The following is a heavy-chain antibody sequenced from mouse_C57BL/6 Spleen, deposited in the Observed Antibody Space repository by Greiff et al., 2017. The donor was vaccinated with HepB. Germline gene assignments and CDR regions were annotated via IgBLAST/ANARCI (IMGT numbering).Heavy chain of an antibody. J-gene: IGHJ4*01. V-gene: IGHV1-64*01. CDR2: IHPNSGST. CDR3: ARETTVVVRDAMDY. D-gene: IGHD1-1*01. CDR1: GYTFTSYW. Sequence: QVQLQQPGAELVKPGASVKLSCKASGYTFTSYWMHWVKQRPGQGLEWIGMIHPNSGSTNYNEKFKSKATLTVDKSSSTAYMQLSSLTSEDSAVYYCARETTVVVRDAMDYWGQGTSVTVSS.